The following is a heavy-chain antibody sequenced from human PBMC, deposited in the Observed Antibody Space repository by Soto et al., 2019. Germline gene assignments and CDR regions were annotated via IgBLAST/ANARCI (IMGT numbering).Heavy chain of an antibody. D-gene: IGHD2-21*01. Sequence: QVQLVESGGGWVQPGRSLRLSCEATGFSFTTYGMHWVRQAPGKGLEWVAVIGYDGNNKYYADSVEGRFTISRDNSKNTVYLQMTSLRGDATAVYYCAGGGVPGIVGIFGSPLDIWGRGTLVTVAS. V-gene: IGHV3-33*01. J-gene: IGHJ3*02. CDR3: AGGGVPGIVGIFGSPLDI. CDR2: IGYDGNNK. CDR1: GFSFTTYG.